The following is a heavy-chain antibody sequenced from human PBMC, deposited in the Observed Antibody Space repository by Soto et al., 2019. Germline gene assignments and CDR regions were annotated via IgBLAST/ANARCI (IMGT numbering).Heavy chain of an antibody. V-gene: IGHV4-31*03. CDR1: GGSISSGGYY. CDR3: ARGKEDPPTYYFDY. CDR2: IYYSGST. J-gene: IGHJ4*02. Sequence: QVQLQESGPGLVKPSQTLSLTCTVSGGSISSGGYYWSWIRQHPGKGLEWIGYIYYSGSTYYNPSLKNRVTISVDTSKNKFSLKRSSVTAADTAVYYCARGKEDPPTYYFDYCGQGTLVTVSS.